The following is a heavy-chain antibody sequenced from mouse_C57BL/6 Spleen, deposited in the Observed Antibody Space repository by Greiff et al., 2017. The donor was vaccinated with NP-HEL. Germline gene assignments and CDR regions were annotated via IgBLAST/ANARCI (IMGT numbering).Heavy chain of an antibody. CDR2: INPYNGGT. CDR1: GYTFTDYY. J-gene: IGHJ3*01. D-gene: IGHD1-1*01. V-gene: IGHV1-19*01. Sequence: VQLQQSGPVLVKPGASVKMSCKASGYTFTDYYMNWVKQSHGKSLEWIGVINPYNGGTSYNQKFKGKATLTVDKSSSTAYMELNSLTSEDSAVYYCAREVTTVAPFAYWGQGTLVTVSA. CDR3: AREVTTVAPFAY.